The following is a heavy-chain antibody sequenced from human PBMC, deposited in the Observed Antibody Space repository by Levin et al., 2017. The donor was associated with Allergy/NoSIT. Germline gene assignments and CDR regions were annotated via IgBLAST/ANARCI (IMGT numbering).Heavy chain of an antibody. CDR2: ISSSSSYI. Sequence: GGSLRLSCAASGFTFSSYSMNWVRQAPGKGLEWVSSISSSSSYIYYADSVKGRFTISRDNAKNSLYLQMNSLRAEDTAVYYCARNRDGYNVNFDYWGQGTLVTVSS. CDR1: GFTFSSYS. CDR3: ARNRDGYNVNFDY. V-gene: IGHV3-21*01. J-gene: IGHJ4*02. D-gene: IGHD5-24*01.